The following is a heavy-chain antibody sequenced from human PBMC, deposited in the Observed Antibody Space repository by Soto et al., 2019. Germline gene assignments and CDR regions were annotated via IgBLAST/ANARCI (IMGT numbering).Heavy chain of an antibody. J-gene: IGHJ4*02. CDR2: INTDGRGT. V-gene: IGHV3-74*01. D-gene: IGHD3-22*01. CDR3: ARDSYYDSSGYHY. Sequence: SGFIFSSDWMHWVRQAPGGGLVGVSRINTDGRGTYYADSVKGRFTISRDNSKNTLYLQMNSLRAEDTAAYYCARDSYYDSSGYHYWGQGTLVTVSS. CDR1: GFIFSSDW.